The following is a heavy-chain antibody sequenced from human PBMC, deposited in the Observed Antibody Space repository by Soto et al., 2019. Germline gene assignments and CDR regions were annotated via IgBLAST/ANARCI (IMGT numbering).Heavy chain of an antibody. CDR2: VYKTGNT. Sequence: QLQLQLSGPGLVKPSETLSLICTVSGGSVSSATYYWAWIRQPPGKGLEYIGSVYKTGNTYYNPSLKSRVTMSIDTSNNQCSLKLTSVTAADTALYYCARQGGHDIWSGSIGLWDQGTLVTVSS. J-gene: IGHJ4*02. D-gene: IGHD3-3*01. CDR3: ARQGGHDIWSGSIGL. V-gene: IGHV4-39*01. CDR1: GGSVSSATYY.